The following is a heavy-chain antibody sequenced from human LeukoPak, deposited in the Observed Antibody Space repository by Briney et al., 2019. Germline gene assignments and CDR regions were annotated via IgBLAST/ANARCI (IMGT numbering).Heavy chain of an antibody. Sequence: GGSLRLSCAAAGFTFSSFGMEWVRQAPGRGLEWVAFIRSDGGNKYYADSVKGRFTISRDNCKNTLYLQMNSLRAEDRAVYYCAKDRSGSYTQGLDYWGQGTLVTVSS. CDR3: AKDRSGSYTQGLDY. D-gene: IGHD1-26*01. V-gene: IGHV3-30*02. CDR2: IRSDGGNK. CDR1: GFTFSSFG. J-gene: IGHJ4*02.